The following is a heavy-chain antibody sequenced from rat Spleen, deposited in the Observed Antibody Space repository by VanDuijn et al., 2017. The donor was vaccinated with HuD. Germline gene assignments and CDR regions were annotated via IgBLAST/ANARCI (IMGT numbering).Heavy chain of an antibody. Sequence: EVQLMESGGGLVQPGRSLKLSCAASGFTFRNYGMHWIRQAPTKGLEWVASISPSGGSTYYRDSVKGRFTISRDNAKSTLSLQMDSLRSEDTATYYCARSDGVHYYLPFADWGQGTLVTASS. CDR3: ARSDGVHYYLPFAD. CDR1: GFTFRNYG. V-gene: IGHV5-19*01. D-gene: IGHD1-1*01. CDR2: ISPSGGST. J-gene: IGHJ3*01.